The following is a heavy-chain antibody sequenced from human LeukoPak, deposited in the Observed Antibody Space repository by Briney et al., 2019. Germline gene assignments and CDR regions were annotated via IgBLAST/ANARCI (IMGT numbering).Heavy chain of an antibody. CDR3: ARDQDYVWGSYRSQGY. CDR2: ISSSSSYI. Sequence: GGSLRLYCAASGFTFSSYSMNWVRQAPGKGLEWVSSISSSSSYIYYADSVKGRFTISRDNAKNSLYLQMNSLRAEDTAVYYCARDQDYVWGSYRSQGYWGQGTLVTVSS. D-gene: IGHD3-16*02. V-gene: IGHV3-21*01. J-gene: IGHJ4*02. CDR1: GFTFSSYS.